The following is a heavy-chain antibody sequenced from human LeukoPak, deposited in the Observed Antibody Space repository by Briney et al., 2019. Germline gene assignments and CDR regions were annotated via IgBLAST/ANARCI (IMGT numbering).Heavy chain of an antibody. CDR1: GFTFSNAW. J-gene: IGHJ5*02. Sequence: PGGSLRLSCAASGFTFSNAWMSWVRQAPGKGLEWVGRIKSKTDGGTTDYAAPVKGRFTISRDDSKNTLYLQMNSLKTEDTAVCYCTTVFEEGLPAAMDNWFDPWGQGTLVTVSS. CDR3: TTVFEEGLPAAMDNWFDP. D-gene: IGHD2-2*01. CDR2: IKSKTDGGTT. V-gene: IGHV3-15*01.